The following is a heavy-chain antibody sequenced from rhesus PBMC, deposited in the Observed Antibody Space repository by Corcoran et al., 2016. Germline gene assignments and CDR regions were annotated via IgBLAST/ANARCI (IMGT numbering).Heavy chain of an antibody. CDR1: GGSISGYYY. J-gene: IGHJ4*01. Sequence: QVQLQESGPGLVKPSETLSLTCAVSGGSISGYYYWSWIRQPPGKGLECIGSIYGSVGSNYLNPSLKSRVTLVVDTSKNQFSLKLSSVTAADTAVYYCASHYYSGSYYNDYWGQGVLVTVSS. V-gene: IGHV4S14*01. CDR2: IYGSVGSN. D-gene: IGHD3-16*01. CDR3: ASHYYSGSYYNDY.